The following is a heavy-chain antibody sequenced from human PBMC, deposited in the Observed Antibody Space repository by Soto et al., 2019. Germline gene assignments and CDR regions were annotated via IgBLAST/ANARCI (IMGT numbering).Heavy chain of an antibody. CDR1: GGSISSGGYY. V-gene: IGHV4-31*03. CDR3: ARDSSLNYYYYGMDV. CDR2: IYYSGST. D-gene: IGHD2-2*01. J-gene: IGHJ6*02. Sequence: QVQLQESGPGLVKPSQTLSLTCTVSGGSISSGGYYWSWIRQHPGKGLEWIGYIYYSGSTYYNPSLKSRVTISVDTSKNHFSLKLSSVTAADTAVYYCARDSSLNYYYYGMDVWGQGTTVTVSS.